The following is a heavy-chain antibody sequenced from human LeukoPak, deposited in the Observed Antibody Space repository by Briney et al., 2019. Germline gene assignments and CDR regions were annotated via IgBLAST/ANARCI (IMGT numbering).Heavy chain of an antibody. CDR3: ARLSDTAMTILEKPRDY. V-gene: IGHV3-21*01. CDR1: GFTFRSYH. CDR2: ISTRSTYI. J-gene: IGHJ4*02. Sequence: GGSLRLYFPFSGFTFRSYHLNWVRQPPGKGLEWVSSISTRSTYIYYPGSVKGRFTVSRDNAKNSLYLEMNSLRTEDTAVYYCARLSDTAMTILEKPRDYWGQGTLVTVFS. D-gene: IGHD5-18*01.